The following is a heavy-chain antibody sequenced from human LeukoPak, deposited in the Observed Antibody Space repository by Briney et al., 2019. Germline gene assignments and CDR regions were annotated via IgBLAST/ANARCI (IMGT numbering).Heavy chain of an antibody. CDR2: ISSSGSTI. D-gene: IGHD3-22*01. V-gene: IGHV3-11*01. CDR3: ARDLYYDSSGYYSRY. J-gene: IGHJ4*02. Sequence: PGGSLRLSCAAAGFTFSDYYMSWIRQAPGEGLEWVSYISSSGSTIYYADSVKGRFTISRDNAKNSLYLQMNSLRAEDTAVYYCARDLYYDSSGYYSRYWGQGTLVTVSS. CDR1: GFTFSDYY.